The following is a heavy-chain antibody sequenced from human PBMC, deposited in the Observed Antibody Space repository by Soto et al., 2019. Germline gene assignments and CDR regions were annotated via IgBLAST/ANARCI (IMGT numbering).Heavy chain of an antibody. V-gene: IGHV5-51*01. CDR3: ARREILVVPAAKARDYYYYYYMDV. CDR1: GYSFTSYW. CDR2: IYPGDSDT. D-gene: IGHD2-2*01. J-gene: IGHJ6*03. Sequence: PGASLKISCKGSGYSFTSYWIGWERQMPGKGLEWMGIIYPGDSDTRYSPSFQGQVTISADKSISTAYLQWSSLKASDTAMYYCARREILVVPAAKARDYYYYYYMDVWGKGTTVTVSS.